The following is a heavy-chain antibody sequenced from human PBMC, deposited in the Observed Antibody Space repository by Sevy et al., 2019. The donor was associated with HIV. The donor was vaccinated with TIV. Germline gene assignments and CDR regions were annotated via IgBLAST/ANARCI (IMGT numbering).Heavy chain of an antibody. J-gene: IGHJ2*01. D-gene: IGHD2-15*01. CDR3: ARGYCSGGSCYSGFDL. Sequence: GGSLRLSCAASGFTFSSYSMNWVRQAPGKGLEWVSYISSSSSTIYYADSVKGRFTISSDNAKNSLYLQMNSLRDEDTAVYYCARGYCSGGSCYSGFDLWGRGTLVTVSS. CDR2: ISSSSSTI. V-gene: IGHV3-48*02. CDR1: GFTFSSYS.